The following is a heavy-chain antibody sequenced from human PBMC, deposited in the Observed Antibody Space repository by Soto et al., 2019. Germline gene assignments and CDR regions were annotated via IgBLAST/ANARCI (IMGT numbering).Heavy chain of an antibody. D-gene: IGHD6-13*01. CDR1: GGSMIAYY. CDR3: ARVRGTAGKRYFDY. J-gene: IGHJ4*02. Sequence: SETLSLTCTVSGGSMIAYYWNWMRQPPGKGLQWIGYTYYSGSTTYNPSLKSRVTISVDSSMNQFSLKLDSVTPADTAVYYCARVRGTAGKRYFDYWGPGTLVTVSS. CDR2: TYYSGST. V-gene: IGHV4-59*01.